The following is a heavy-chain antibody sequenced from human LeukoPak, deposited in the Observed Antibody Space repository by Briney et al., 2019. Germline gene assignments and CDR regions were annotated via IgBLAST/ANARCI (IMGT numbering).Heavy chain of an antibody. J-gene: IGHJ6*03. D-gene: IGHD3-10*01. CDR3: ARNPMVRGVSYYYMDV. CDR2: INPNSGGT. CDR1: GYTFTGYY. Sequence: ASVKVSCKASGYTFTGYYMHWVRQAPGQGLEWMGWINPNSGGTNYAQILQGRVTMTRDTSISTAYMELSRLRSDDTAVYYCARNPMVRGVSYYYMDVWGKGTTVTVSS. V-gene: IGHV1-2*02.